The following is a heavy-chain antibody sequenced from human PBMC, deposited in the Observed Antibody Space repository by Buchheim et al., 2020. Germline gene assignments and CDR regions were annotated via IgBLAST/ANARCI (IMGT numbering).Heavy chain of an antibody. D-gene: IGHD3-22*01. CDR2: IYYSGST. CDR1: GGSISSGDYY. Sequence: QVQPQESGPGLVKPSQTLSLTCTVSGGSISSGDYYWSWIRQPPGKGLEWFGYIYYSGSTYYNPSLKSRVTISVDTSKNQFSLKLSSVTAADTAVYYCARGPANYDSSGYFLDYWGQGTL. J-gene: IGHJ4*02. V-gene: IGHV4-30-4*01. CDR3: ARGPANYDSSGYFLDY.